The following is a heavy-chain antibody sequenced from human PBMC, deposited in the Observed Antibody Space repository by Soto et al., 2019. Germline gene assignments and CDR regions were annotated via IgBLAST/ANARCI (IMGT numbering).Heavy chain of an antibody. D-gene: IGHD2-21*02. J-gene: IGHJ1*01. CDR3: APLNSGGDCYT. CDR1: GFAFGNYV. CDR2: ISGSGDHT. Sequence: GVSLWLACATCGFAFGNYVIRWAPQAPGKGLEWVSSISGSGDHTYDAVSVRGRFTISRDNAKNSLYLQMNSLRDEDTAVYYCAPLNSGGDCYTWGQDTLLTVSS. V-gene: IGHV3-23*01.